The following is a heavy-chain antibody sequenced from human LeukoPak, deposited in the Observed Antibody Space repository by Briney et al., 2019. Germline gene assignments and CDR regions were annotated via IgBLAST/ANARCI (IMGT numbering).Heavy chain of an antibody. J-gene: IGHJ6*03. CDR1: GYTFTSYD. CDR3: AIIPGYWYYYYYMDV. Sequence: ASVKVSCKASGYTFTSYDINWVRQATGQGLEWMGWMNPNSGNTGYAQKFQGRVTMTRNTSISTAYMELSSLRSEDTAVYYCAIIPGYWYYYYYMDVWGKGTTVTVSS. V-gene: IGHV1-8*01. CDR2: MNPNSGNT. D-gene: IGHD3-22*01.